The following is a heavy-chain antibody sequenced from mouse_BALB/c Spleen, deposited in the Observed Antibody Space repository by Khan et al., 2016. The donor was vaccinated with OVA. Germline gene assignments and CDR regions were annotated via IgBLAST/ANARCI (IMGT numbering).Heavy chain of an antibody. CDR1: GYTFTKYW. Sequence: QVQLQQSGAELARPGASVKLSCKASGYTFTKYWLEWVKQRPGQGLEWIGAIYPGDDDTRYTLKFKGKATLIADKSSSTASLQLSRLASEDSAVYYCAVYYKADGAWFAYWGQGTLVSVSA. CDR2: IYPGDDDT. D-gene: IGHD2-1*01. J-gene: IGHJ3*01. CDR3: AVYYKADGAWFAY. V-gene: IGHV1-87*01.